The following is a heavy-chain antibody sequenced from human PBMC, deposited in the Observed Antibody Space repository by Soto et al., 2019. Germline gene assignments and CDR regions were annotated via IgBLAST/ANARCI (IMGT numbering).Heavy chain of an antibody. CDR3: AMVYGDYELWEYDY. V-gene: IGHV1-8*01. CDR2: MNPNSGNT. J-gene: IGHJ4*02. CDR1: GYTFTSYD. Sequence: VKVSCKASGYTFTSYDINWVRRATGQGLEWMGWMNPNSGNTGYAQKFQGRVTMTRNTSISTAYMELSSLRSEDTAVNYCAMVYGDYELWEYDYWGQGTLVTVSS. D-gene: IGHD4-17*01.